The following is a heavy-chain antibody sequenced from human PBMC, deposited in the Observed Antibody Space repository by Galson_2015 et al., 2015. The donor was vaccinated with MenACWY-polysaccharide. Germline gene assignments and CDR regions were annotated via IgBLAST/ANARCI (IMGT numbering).Heavy chain of an antibody. J-gene: IGHJ4*02. V-gene: IGHV3-48*01. CDR3: ARDDRDYGDYVFDY. CDR2: ISSSISTI. D-gene: IGHD4-17*01. CDR1: GFTFSSYS. Sequence: SLRLSCAASGFTFSSYSMNWVRQAPGKGLEWVSYISSSISTIYYADSVKGRFTISRDNAKNSLYLQMNSLRAEDTAVYYCARDDRDYGDYVFDYWGQGTLVTVSS.